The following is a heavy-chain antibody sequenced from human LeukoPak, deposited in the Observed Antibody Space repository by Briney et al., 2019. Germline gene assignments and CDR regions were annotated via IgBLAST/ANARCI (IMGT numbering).Heavy chain of an antibody. CDR3: ARNYVTATLVDFDY. Sequence: ASVKVSCKASGYTFTGYYMHWVRQAPGQGLEWMGRINPNSGGRNYAQKFQGRLTITRHTSISTPYMELSRLRSDDTAVYYCARNYVTATLVDFDYWGQGTLVTVSS. CDR2: INPNSGGR. D-gene: IGHD2-21*02. V-gene: IGHV1-2*06. CDR1: GYTFTGYY. J-gene: IGHJ4*02.